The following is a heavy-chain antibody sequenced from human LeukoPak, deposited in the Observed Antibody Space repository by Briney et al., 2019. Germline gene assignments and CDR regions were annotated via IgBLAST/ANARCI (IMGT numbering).Heavy chain of an antibody. D-gene: IGHD1-26*01. J-gene: IGHJ4*02. Sequence: PGGSLRLSCAASGFAFSSYAMSWVRQAPGRGLEWVSAISGGGGSTYYADSVKGRFTISRDNSKNTLYLQMNSLSAEDTAVYYCAREVSGSSYFDYWGQGTQVTVSS. CDR2: ISGGGGST. V-gene: IGHV3-23*01. CDR3: AREVSGSSYFDY. CDR1: GFAFSSYA.